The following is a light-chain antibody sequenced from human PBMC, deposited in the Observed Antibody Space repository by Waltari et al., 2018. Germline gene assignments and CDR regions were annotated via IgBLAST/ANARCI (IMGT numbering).Light chain of an antibody. CDR2: DDS. CDR3: QVWDSISNHVV. CDR1: SVGSKS. J-gene: IGLJ2*01. V-gene: IGLV3-21*02. Sequence: SYVLTQPPSVSVAPGQTATITCGGKSVGSKSVHWYQQKPCQAPVLVVYDDSSRPSGVPDRFSGSNSGNTATLTISRVEAGDEADYYCQVWDSISNHVVFGGGTRLTVL.